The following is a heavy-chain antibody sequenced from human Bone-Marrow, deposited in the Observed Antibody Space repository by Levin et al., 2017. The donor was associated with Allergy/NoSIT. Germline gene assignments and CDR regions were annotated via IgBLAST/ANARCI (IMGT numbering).Heavy chain of an antibody. CDR1: GFTFSSYG. CDR3: ARDRSVVVVPAAMHMRRDRNWFDP. CDR2: IWYDGSNK. D-gene: IGHD2-2*01. J-gene: IGHJ5*02. V-gene: IGHV3-33*01. Sequence: GESLKISCAASGFTFSSYGMHWVRQAPGKGLEWVAVIWYDGSNKYYADSVKGRFTISRDNSKNTLYLQMNSLRAEDTAVYYCARDRSVVVVPAAMHMRRDRNWFDPWGQGTLVTVSS.